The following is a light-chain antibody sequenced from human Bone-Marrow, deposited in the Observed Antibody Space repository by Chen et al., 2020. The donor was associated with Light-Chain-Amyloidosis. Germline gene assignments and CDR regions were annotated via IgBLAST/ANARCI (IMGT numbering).Light chain of an antibody. CDR2: SSY. CDR3: HQYGSSPWT. Sequence: LTQSPGTLSLFPGQTATLFCRAGQRVTTSSLAWYQLRPGQAPRLLIFSSYRRATGMPDRFRGSGSGTDFTLTIDRLEPEDSALYFCHQYGSSPWTVGQGTRVEI. J-gene: IGKJ1*01. V-gene: IGKV3-20*01. CDR1: QRVTTSS.